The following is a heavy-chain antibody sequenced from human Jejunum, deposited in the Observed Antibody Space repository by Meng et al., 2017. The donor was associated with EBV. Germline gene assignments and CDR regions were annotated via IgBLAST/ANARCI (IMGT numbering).Heavy chain of an antibody. Sequence: QLQLQESGPGLVKPSXXXXLTXXVXXCSISSSSYYWGWIRQPPGKGLEWIGMSYSGSSYYNPSLQSRVTISVDTSNNQFSLRLSSVTAADTAVYYCARPTWRIGSGIFSYYFDYWGQGSLVTVSS. CDR1: XCSISSSSYY. V-gene: IGHV4-39*01. D-gene: IGHD3-10*01. CDR2: MSYSGSS. J-gene: IGHJ4*02. CDR3: ARPTWRIGSGIFSYYFDY.